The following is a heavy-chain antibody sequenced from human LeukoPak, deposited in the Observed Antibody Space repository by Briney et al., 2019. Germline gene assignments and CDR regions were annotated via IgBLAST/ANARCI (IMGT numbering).Heavy chain of an antibody. CDR3: ASLPGIAAAGTGRNWFDP. CDR2: IRSSSSNI. CDR1: GFTFSSYS. Sequence: GGSLRLSWAAAGFTFSSYSMNWVRQAPGKGLEWVSYIRSSSSNIYYADSVKGGYTICRDNVKNSLYLQMNSVRAEDTAVYYCASLPGIAAAGTGRNWFDPWGQGTLVTVSS. J-gene: IGHJ5*02. D-gene: IGHD6-13*01. V-gene: IGHV3-48*04.